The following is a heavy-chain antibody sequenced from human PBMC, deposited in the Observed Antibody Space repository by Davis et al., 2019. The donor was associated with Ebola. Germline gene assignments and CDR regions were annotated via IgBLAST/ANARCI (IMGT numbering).Heavy chain of an antibody. J-gene: IGHJ3*01. D-gene: IGHD6-19*01. CDR3: ARYNSGWYIAFDV. V-gene: IGHV4-59*12. Sequence: SETLSLTCTVSGGSISSYYWSWIRQPPGKGLEWIGYIYYSGSTNYNPSLKSRVTISVDTSKNQFSLQLDSMTPEDTAVYYCARYNSGWYIAFDVWGQGTMVTVSA. CDR1: GGSISSYY. CDR2: IYYSGST.